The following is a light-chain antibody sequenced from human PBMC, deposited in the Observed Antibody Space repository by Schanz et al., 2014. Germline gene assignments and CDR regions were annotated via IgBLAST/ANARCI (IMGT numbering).Light chain of an antibody. V-gene: IGKV1-27*01. CDR3: QQYDRYST. Sequence: DIQMTQSPSSLSASVGDRVTITCRASQGISIYLAWYQQKPGKVPILLISAASTLQSGVPSRFSGGGSGTEFTLTITSLQPDDFATYYCQQYDRYSTFGQGTKVEIK. CDR2: AAS. J-gene: IGKJ1*01. CDR1: QGISIY.